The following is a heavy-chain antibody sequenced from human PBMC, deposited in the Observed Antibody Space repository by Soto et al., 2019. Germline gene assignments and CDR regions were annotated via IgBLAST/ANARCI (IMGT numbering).Heavy chain of an antibody. J-gene: IGHJ5*02. D-gene: IGHD4-4*01. CDR1: GGSISSYY. V-gene: IGHV4-59*08. CDR2: IYYSGST. Sequence: QVQLQESGPGLVKPSETLSLTCTVSGGSISSYYWSWIRQPPGKGLEWIGYIYYSGSTTYNPSLKSRVTISVATSKNQFSLKLSSVTAADTAVYYCARTSKPLNWFDPWGQGTLVTVSS. CDR3: ARTSKPLNWFDP.